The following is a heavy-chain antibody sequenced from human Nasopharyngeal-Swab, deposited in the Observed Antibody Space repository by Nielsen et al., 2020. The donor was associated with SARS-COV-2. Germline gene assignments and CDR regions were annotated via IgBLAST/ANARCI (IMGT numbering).Heavy chain of an antibody. Sequence: GGSLRLSCAASGFTFSSYWMHWVRQAPGKGLVWVSRINSDVSSTSYADSVKGRFTISRDNAKNTVYLQMNSLRAEDTAVYYCARDPIVVVVAATGWFDPRGQGTLVTVSS. CDR1: GFTFSSYW. D-gene: IGHD2-15*01. V-gene: IGHV3-74*01. CDR3: ARDPIVVVVAATGWFDP. J-gene: IGHJ5*02. CDR2: INSDVSST.